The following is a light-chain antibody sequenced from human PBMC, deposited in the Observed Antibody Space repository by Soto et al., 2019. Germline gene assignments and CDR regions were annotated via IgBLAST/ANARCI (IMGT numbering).Light chain of an antibody. CDR1: SSNIGAGYD. J-gene: IGLJ1*01. CDR3: QSSDSSLSGYV. Sequence: QSVLTQPPSVSGAPGQRVTISCTGSSSNIGAGYDVHWYQQLPGTAPKLLIYVNINRPSGVPDRFSGSKSGTSASLAITGLQAEDEADYYCQSSDSSLSGYVFGTGTKVTVL. CDR2: VNI. V-gene: IGLV1-40*01.